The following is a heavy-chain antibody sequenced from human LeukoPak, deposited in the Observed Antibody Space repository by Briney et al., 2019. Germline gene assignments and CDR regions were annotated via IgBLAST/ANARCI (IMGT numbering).Heavy chain of an antibody. CDR1: GFTFDDYA. Sequence: GRSLRLSCVASGFTFDDYAMHWVRQAPGKGLEWVSAISWNSDSIAYADSVKGRFTISRDNATNSLYLQINSLRPEDMALYFCARGVGDYCSGGSCYYFDSWGQGTLVTVSS. J-gene: IGHJ4*02. CDR2: ISWNSDSI. V-gene: IGHV3-9*03. CDR3: ARGVGDYCSGGSCYYFDS. D-gene: IGHD2-15*01.